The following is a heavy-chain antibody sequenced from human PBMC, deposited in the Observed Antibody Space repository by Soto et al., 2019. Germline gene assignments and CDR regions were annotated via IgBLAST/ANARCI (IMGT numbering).Heavy chain of an antibody. J-gene: IGHJ6*02. D-gene: IGHD3-9*01. Sequence: QVQLVESGGGVVQPGRSLRLSCAASGFTFSSYGMHWVRQAPGKGLEWVAVMSYDGTNKYYADSVRGRFTISRDNSKNTLYLQMNSLRAEDTAVYYCAKVNGVDWLLYYNYGMDVWGQGTTVTVSS. V-gene: IGHV3-30*18. CDR3: AKVNGVDWLLYYNYGMDV. CDR1: GFTFSSYG. CDR2: MSYDGTNK.